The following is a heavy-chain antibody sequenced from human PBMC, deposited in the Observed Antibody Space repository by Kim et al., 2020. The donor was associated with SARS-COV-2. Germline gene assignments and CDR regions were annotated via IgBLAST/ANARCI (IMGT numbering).Heavy chain of an antibody. J-gene: IGHJ4*02. V-gene: IGHV1-3*01. CDR1: GYTFTNYF. CDR3: ARPSFCADGICPYYDY. CDR2: FNSFNFDT. Sequence: ASVKVSCKASGYTFTNYFFHFFLHSPLQILYFILFFNSFNFDTHYSPNFHDIVTITIYTSATTAYMELSSLRSEDTAVYYCARPSFCADGICPYYDYWGQGTLVTVSS. D-gene: IGHD2-8*01.